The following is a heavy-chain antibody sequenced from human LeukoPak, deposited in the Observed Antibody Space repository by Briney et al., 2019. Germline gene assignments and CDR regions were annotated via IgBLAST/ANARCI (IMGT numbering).Heavy chain of an antibody. Sequence: SETLSLTCTDPVGSISSSSYDWGWIRQPPGKGLEWIWAIQYSGRTTYHPSRKGRVPISVDKSEEHFSLKPGSGAAAGLAVYYCARYSSSSGWFLPWGEGTVVSVSS. J-gene: IGHJ5*02. CDR2: IQYSGRT. CDR3: ARYSSSSGWFLP. D-gene: IGHD6-6*01. CDR1: VGSISSSSYD. V-gene: IGHV4-39*01.